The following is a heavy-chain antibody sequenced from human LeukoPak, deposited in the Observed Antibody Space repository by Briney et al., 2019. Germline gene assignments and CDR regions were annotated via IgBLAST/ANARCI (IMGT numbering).Heavy chain of an antibody. CDR1: GFTFSSYG. J-gene: IGHJ4*02. CDR2: ISGSGGST. Sequence: GGTLRLSCAASGFTFSSYGMSWVRQAPGKGLEWVSAISGSGGSTYYADSVKGRCTISRDNSKNTLYLQMNSLRAEDTAVYYCAKDVGYYYGSGTYNFAYWGQATLVTVSS. CDR3: AKDVGYYYGSGTYNFAY. D-gene: IGHD3-10*01. V-gene: IGHV3-23*01.